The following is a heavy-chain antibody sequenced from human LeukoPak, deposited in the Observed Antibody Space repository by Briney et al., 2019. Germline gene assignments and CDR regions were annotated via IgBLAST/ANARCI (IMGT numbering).Heavy chain of an antibody. CDR1: GGSFSGYY. J-gene: IGHJ4*02. CDR2: INHSGST. Sequence: SETLSLTCAVYGGSFSGYYWSWIRQPPGKGLEWIGEINHSGSTNYNPSLKSRVTISVDTSKNQFSLKLSSVTAADTAVYYCATLEGSSGLLKLGYFDYWGQGTLVTVSS. V-gene: IGHV4-34*01. D-gene: IGHD6-19*01. CDR3: ATLEGSSGLLKLGYFDY.